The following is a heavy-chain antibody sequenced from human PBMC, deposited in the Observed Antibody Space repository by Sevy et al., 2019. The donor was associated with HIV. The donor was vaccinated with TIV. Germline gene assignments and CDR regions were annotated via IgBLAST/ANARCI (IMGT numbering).Heavy chain of an antibody. D-gene: IGHD6-13*01. CDR2: IRYDGSNK. J-gene: IGHJ3*02. CDR3: AKDLSRAAAGTTDAFDI. V-gene: IGHV3-30*02. CDR1: GFTFSSYG. Sequence: GGSLRLSCAASGFTFSSYGMHWVRQAPGRGLEWVAFIRYDGSNKYYADSVKGRVTISRDKSKNTLYLQMNSLGAEDTAVYYCAKDLSRAAAGTTDAFDIWGQRTMVTVSS.